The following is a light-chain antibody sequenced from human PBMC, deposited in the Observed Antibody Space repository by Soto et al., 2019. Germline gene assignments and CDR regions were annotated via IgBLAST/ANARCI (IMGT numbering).Light chain of an antibody. V-gene: IGLV1-40*01. CDR2: GNS. Sequence: QAVVTQPPSVSGAPGQRVTISCTGGSSNIGAGYDVHWYQQLPGTAPKLLIYGNSNRPSGVPDRFSGSKSGTSAFLAITGLQAEDEADYYCQSYDSSLSGFYVFGTGTKLTVL. J-gene: IGLJ1*01. CDR3: QSYDSSLSGFYV. CDR1: SSNIGAGYD.